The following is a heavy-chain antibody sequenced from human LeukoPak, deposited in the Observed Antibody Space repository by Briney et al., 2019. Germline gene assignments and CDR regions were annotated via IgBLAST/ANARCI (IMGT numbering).Heavy chain of an antibody. CDR2: ISAYNGNT. D-gene: IGHD5/OR15-5a*01. J-gene: IGHJ4*02. Sequence: GASVKVSCKASGYTFTSYGISWVRQAPGQGLEWMGWISAYNGNTNYAQKLQGRVTMTTDTSTSTAYMELRSLRSDDTAVYYCARDRDLYTRTRNDYWGQGTLVTVSS. V-gene: IGHV1-18*01. CDR1: GYTFTSYG. CDR3: ARDRDLYTRTRNDY.